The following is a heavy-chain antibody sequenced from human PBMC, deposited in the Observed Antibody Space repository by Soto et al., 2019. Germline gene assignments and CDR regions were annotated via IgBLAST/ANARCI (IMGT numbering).Heavy chain of an antibody. CDR3: TTGAFFDN. J-gene: IGHJ4*02. CDR2: IKSKPNGGTR. V-gene: IGHV3-15*01. Sequence: GGSLRLSCVGSGFTFSNAWMSWVRQAPGKGLEWVGRIKSKPNGGTRDYAAPVKGRFAVSRDDSKNTFFLQMNSLKVEDAAVYYCTTGAFFDNWGQGALVTVSS. CDR1: GFTFSNAW.